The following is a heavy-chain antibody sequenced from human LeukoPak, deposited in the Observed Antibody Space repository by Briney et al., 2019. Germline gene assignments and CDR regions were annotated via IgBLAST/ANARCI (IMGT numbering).Heavy chain of an antibody. D-gene: IGHD3-22*01. Sequence: GGSLRLSCAASGFTFSDYYMIWIRQAPGKGLEWVSYISSSGSTIYYADSVKGRFTISRDNAKNSLYLQMNSLRADDTAVYYCARDFGDTSDTYFQHWGQGTLVTVSS. CDR3: ARDFGDTSDTYFQH. CDR2: ISSSGSTI. CDR1: GFTFSDYY. V-gene: IGHV3-11*01. J-gene: IGHJ1*01.